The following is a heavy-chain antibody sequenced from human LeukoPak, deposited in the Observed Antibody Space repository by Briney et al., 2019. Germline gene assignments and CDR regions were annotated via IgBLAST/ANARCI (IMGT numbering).Heavy chain of an antibody. D-gene: IGHD3-10*01. CDR2: FDPEDGET. J-gene: IGHJ4*02. Sequence: ASVKVSCKVSGYTLTELSMHWVRQAPGKGLEWMGGFDPEDGETIYAQKFQGRVTMTEDTSTDTAYMELSSLRSEDTAVCYCATGPLRYYYGSGSYRTFDYWGQGTLVTVSS. CDR3: ATGPLRYYYGSGSYRTFDY. V-gene: IGHV1-24*01. CDR1: GYTLTELS.